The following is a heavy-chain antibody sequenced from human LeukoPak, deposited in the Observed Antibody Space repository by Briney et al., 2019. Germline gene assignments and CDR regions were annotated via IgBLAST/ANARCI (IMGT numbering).Heavy chain of an antibody. J-gene: IGHJ4*02. D-gene: IGHD4-17*01. CDR3: AADLYGAVYFDY. CDR1: GFTFTSSA. V-gene: IGHV1-58*02. Sequence: SVKVSCKASGFTFTSSAMQWVRQARGQRLEWIGWIVVGSGNTNYAQKFQERVTITRDMSTSTAYMELSSLRSEDTAVYYYAADLYGAVYFDYWGQGTLVTVSS. CDR2: IVVGSGNT.